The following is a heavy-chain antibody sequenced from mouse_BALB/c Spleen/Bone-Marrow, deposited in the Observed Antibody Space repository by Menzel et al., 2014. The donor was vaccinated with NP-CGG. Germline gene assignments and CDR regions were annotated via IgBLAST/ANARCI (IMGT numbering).Heavy chain of an antibody. CDR3: AKNYSYGYVAY. CDR1: GFDFSRYW. D-gene: IGHD1-2*01. J-gene: IGHJ3*01. CDR2: INPASSTI. Sequence: VQLQQSGGGLVQPGGSLKLSCAASGFDFSRYWMTWVRQAPGKGLEWIGEINPASSTINYTPSLKDKFIISRDNAKNTLYLQMSKVRSEDTALYYCAKNYSYGYVAYWGQGTLVTVSA. V-gene: IGHV4-1*02.